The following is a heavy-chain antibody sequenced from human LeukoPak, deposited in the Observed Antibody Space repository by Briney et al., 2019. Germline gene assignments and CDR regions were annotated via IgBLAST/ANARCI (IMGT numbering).Heavy chain of an antibody. J-gene: IGHJ4*02. D-gene: IGHD4/OR15-4a*01. CDR1: GFTFSSYW. CDR2: IKSDESST. Sequence: GGSLRLSCAASGFTFSSYWMHWVRQPPGKGLPWVSRIKSDESSTSYADSVKGRFTISRDTANNPLYLQRNILRGEDTAVYYCARAMVPLFEDWGQGTLVTVSS. CDR3: ARAMVPLFED. V-gene: IGHV3-74*01.